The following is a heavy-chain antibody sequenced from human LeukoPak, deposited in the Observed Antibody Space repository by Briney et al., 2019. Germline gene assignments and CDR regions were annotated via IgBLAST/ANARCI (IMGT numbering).Heavy chain of an antibody. J-gene: IGHJ5*02. Sequence: ASVKVSCKTSGYTFTKYLIHWVRQAPGQGLEWMGTINPQGDITNYAQRFQARITLTEDTSTSTVYMELSSLTSEDTAVYYCARPSYCVADNCGYWLDPWGSGTLVTVSS. CDR2: INPQGDIT. CDR1: GYTFTKYL. V-gene: IGHV1-46*01. D-gene: IGHD2-21*01. CDR3: ARPSYCVADNCGYWLDP.